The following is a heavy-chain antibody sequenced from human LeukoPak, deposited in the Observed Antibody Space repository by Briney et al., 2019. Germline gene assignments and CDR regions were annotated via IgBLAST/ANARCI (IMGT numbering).Heavy chain of an antibody. Sequence: GASVKVSCKASGGTFSSYAISWVRQAPGQGLEWMGRIIPIFGTANYAQKFQGRVTITTDESTSTAYMELSSLRSEDTVVYYCASRGYSYGIFDYWGQGTLVTVSS. CDR2: IIPIFGTA. V-gene: IGHV1-69*05. D-gene: IGHD5-18*01. J-gene: IGHJ4*02. CDR3: ASRGYSYGIFDY. CDR1: GGTFSSYA.